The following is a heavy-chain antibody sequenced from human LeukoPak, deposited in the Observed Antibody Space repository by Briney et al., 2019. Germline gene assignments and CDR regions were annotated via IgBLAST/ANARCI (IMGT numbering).Heavy chain of an antibody. V-gene: IGHV1-46*01. D-gene: IGHD6-19*01. CDR3: ARSSSGWYFYYYYMDV. Sequence: ASVKVSCKASGYTFTSYAMNWVRQAPGQGLEWMGIINPSGGSTSYAQKFQGRVTMTRDMSTSTVYMELSSLRSEDTAVYYCARSSSGWYFYYYYMDVWGKGTTVTVSS. J-gene: IGHJ6*03. CDR2: INPSGGST. CDR1: GYTFTSYA.